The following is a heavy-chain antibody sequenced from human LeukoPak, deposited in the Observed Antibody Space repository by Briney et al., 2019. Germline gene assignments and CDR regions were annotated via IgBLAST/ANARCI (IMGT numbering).Heavy chain of an antibody. CDR2: IYYSETT. D-gene: IGHD5/OR15-5a*01. Sequence: KPSETLSLTCTVSGGSISSTGYYWDWIRQPPGKGLEWIGSIYYSETTYYNSSLKSRVTISLNTSKNQFSLRLNSVTAADTAVYYCARQVSDYYYYYIDVWDKGATVTVSS. V-gene: IGHV4-39*01. CDR3: ARQVSDYYYYYIDV. CDR1: GGSISSTGYY. J-gene: IGHJ6*03.